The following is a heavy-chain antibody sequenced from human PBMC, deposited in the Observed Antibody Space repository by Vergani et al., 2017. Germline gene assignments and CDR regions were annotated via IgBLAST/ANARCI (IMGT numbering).Heavy chain of an antibody. CDR3: ARIGVVPAAILPTHYAFDI. D-gene: IGHD2-2*01. CDR1: GYTFTGYY. Sequence: QVQLVQSGAEVKKPGASVKVSCKASGYTFTGYYMHWVRQAPGQGLEWMGWINPNSGGTNYAQKFQGRVTMTRDTSISTAYMELSSVTAADTAVYYCARIGVVPAAILPTHYAFDIWGQGTMVTVSS. J-gene: IGHJ3*02. CDR2: INPNSGGT. V-gene: IGHV1-2*02.